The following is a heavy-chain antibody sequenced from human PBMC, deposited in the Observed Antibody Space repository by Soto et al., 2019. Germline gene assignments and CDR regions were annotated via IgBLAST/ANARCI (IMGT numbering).Heavy chain of an antibody. D-gene: IGHD3-16*01. J-gene: IGHJ4*02. Sequence: EVQLVETGGSLIQPGGSLRLSCAVSGFTVRSNYMSWVRQAPGKGLEWVSIIYSSGNTYYADSVKGRFTMSRDTSNNTVFLQMSSLRAEVTAVYYCARVSSPFGYWGQGTLVTVSS. V-gene: IGHV3-53*02. CDR2: IYSSGNT. CDR3: ARVSSPFGY. CDR1: GFTVRSNY.